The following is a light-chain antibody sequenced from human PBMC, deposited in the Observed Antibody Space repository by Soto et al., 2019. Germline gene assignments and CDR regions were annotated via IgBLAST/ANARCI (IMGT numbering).Light chain of an antibody. CDR1: QSVSSY. CDR2: DAS. Sequence: EIVLTQSPATLSLPPGERATLSCRASQSVSSYLAWYQQKPGQAPRLLIYDASNRATGISARFSGSGSGTDFTLTISSLEPEDFAVYYCQQRSNWPPGFGGGTKVEIK. J-gene: IGKJ4*01. V-gene: IGKV3-11*01. CDR3: QQRSNWPPG.